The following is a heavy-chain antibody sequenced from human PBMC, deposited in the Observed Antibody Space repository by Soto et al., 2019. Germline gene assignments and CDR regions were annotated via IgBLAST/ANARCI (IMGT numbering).Heavy chain of an antibody. V-gene: IGHV4-59*08. CDR1: GGSISSYY. CDR3: ARFMVRGVSYLDY. D-gene: IGHD3-10*01. CDR2: ISYSGNT. J-gene: IGHJ4*02. Sequence: SETLSLTCTVSGGSISSYYWSWIRQPPGKGLEWIGYISYSGNTNYNPSLNSRVTISVDTSKNQFSLKLNSVTAADTAVYYCARFMVRGVSYLDYWGQGTLVTVSS.